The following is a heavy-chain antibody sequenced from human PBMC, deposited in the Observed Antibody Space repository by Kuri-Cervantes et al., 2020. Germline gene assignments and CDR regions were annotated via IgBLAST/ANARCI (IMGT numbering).Heavy chain of an antibody. Sequence: LRLSCTVSGGSISSGSYYWSWIRQPAGKGLEWIGRIYTSGSTNYNPSLKSRVIISVDTSKNQFSLKLSSVTAADTAVYYCARVGSSGWYAGYWGQGTLVTVSS. D-gene: IGHD6-19*01. J-gene: IGHJ4*02. CDR1: GGSISSGSYY. V-gene: IGHV4-61*02. CDR3: ARVGSSGWYAGY. CDR2: IYTSGST.